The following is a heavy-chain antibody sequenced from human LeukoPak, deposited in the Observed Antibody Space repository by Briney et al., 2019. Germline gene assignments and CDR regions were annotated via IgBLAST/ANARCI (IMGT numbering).Heavy chain of an antibody. J-gene: IGHJ4*02. CDR3: AREVWYCGGDCPYFDY. CDR1: GFTFSSYD. Sequence: PGGSLRLSCAAFGFTFSSYDMTWVRQAPGKGLEWVSYISNSGNTIYYADSVKGRFTISRDNSKNTLYLQMNSLRAEDTAVYYCAREVWYCGGDCPYFDYWGQGTLVTVSS. V-gene: IGHV3-48*01. CDR2: ISNSGNTI. D-gene: IGHD2-21*02.